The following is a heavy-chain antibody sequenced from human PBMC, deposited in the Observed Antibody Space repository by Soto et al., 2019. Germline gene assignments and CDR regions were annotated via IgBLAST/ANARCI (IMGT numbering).Heavy chain of an antibody. V-gene: IGHV1-69*01. D-gene: IGHD3-22*01. CDR3: ARERDSSGYAFTGDYGMDV. Sequence: QVQLVQSGAEVKKPGSSVKVSCKASGGTFSSYAISWVRQAPGQGLEWMGGIIPILGTANYAQKFQGRVTITADEPTSTSYMELSSLRSEDTAVYYCARERDSSGYAFTGDYGMDVWGQGTTVTVSS. CDR2: IIPILGTA. CDR1: GGTFSSYA. J-gene: IGHJ6*02.